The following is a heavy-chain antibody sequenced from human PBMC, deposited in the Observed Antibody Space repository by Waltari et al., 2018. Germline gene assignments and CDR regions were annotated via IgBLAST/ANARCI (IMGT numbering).Heavy chain of an antibody. V-gene: IGHV2-5*01. Sequence: QITLKESGPTLVTPTQTLTLTCTFSGFSLSTSGVGVGWIRQPTGQALEWLALIYWNDDKRYSPSLKSRLTNTKDTSKNQVVLTMTNMDPVDTATYYCAHSRGESLGELSSLYFDYWGQGTLVTVSS. CDR2: IYWNDDK. D-gene: IGHD3-16*02. J-gene: IGHJ4*02. CDR1: GFSLSTSGVG. CDR3: AHSRGESLGELSSLYFDY.